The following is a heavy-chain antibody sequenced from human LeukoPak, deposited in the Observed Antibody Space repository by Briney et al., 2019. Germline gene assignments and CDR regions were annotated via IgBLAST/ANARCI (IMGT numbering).Heavy chain of an antibody. V-gene: IGHV3-23*01. J-gene: IGHJ5*02. Sequence: GGSLRLSCAASGFTFSSFAMNWVRQAPGKGLEWVSSISGSGGTTYYADSVKGRFTISRDNSKNTLYLQMNSLRAEDTAVYYCAKLGITMVRGASGWFDPWGQGTLVTVSS. CDR1: GFTFSSFA. CDR2: ISGSGGTT. CDR3: AKLGITMVRGASGWFDP. D-gene: IGHD3-10*01.